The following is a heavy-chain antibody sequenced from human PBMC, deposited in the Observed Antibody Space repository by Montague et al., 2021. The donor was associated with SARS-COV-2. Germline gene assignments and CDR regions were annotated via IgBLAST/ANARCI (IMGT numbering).Heavy chain of an antibody. CDR2: ISSAGSNK. CDR3: VGQLLFHYYGMDV. D-gene: IGHD2-2*01. V-gene: IGHV3-30*04. Sequence: SLRLSCAASGFTFSSYAMHWVRQAPGKGLEWVAVISSAGSNKYYADSVKSRFTISRDNSKNTLYLQMNSLRAEDTAVYYCVGQLLFHYYGMDVWGQGTTVTVSS. J-gene: IGHJ6*02. CDR1: GFTFSSYA.